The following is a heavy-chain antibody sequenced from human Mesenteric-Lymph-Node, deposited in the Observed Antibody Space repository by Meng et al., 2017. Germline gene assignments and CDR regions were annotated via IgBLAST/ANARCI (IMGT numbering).Heavy chain of an antibody. D-gene: IGHD7-27*01. J-gene: IGHJ4*02. CDR3: VKRRANWGSGLFEY. CDR2: ISNGGDNT. Sequence: GGSLRLSCAASGFTFSSYAMSWVRQAPGKGLEWVSAISNGGDNTYYADSVKGRFTISRDNSKNTLYLQMNSLTAEDTAVYYCVKRRANWGSGLFEYWGPGTLVTVSS. V-gene: IGHV3-23*01. CDR1: GFTFSSYA.